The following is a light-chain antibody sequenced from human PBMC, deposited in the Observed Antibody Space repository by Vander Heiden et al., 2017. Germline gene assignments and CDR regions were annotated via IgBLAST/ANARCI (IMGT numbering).Light chain of an antibody. V-gene: IGKV1-33*01. CDR2: DAT. CDR1: QDISNH. CDR3: QQYGNLPP. Sequence: DIPMTQTPSSLSASVGDRVTSTCQASQDISNHLNWYQQPPGTATMLLYYDATKLETVLASSISGSGAREDTTSTISSLQAEVIASYYCQQYGNLPPFGEGTKVEIK. J-gene: IGKJ4*01.